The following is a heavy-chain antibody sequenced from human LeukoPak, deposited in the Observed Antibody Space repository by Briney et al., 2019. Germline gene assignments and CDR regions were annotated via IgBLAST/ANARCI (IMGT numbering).Heavy chain of an antibody. CDR3: ARVQSREYFQH. J-gene: IGHJ1*01. Sequence: SETLSLTCTVSGSSISSYYWSWIRQPPGKGLEWIGYIYYSGSTNYNPSLKSRVTISVDTSKNQFSLKLSSVTAADTAVYYCARVQSREYFQHWGQGTLVTVSS. CDR1: GSSISSYY. D-gene: IGHD4-11*01. V-gene: IGHV4-59*01. CDR2: IYYSGST.